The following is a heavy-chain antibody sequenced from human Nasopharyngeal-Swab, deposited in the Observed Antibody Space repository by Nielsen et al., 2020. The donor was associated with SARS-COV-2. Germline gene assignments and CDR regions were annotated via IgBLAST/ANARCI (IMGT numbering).Heavy chain of an antibody. CDR1: GCTFTSYA. J-gene: IGHJ5*02. Sequence: VSVKVSCKASGCTFTSYAMNWVRQAPGQGLEWLGWINTNTGNPTYAQGFTGRFVFSLDTSVSTAYLQISSLKAEDTAVYYCARAGSSLTGRWFDPWGQGTLVTVSS. D-gene: IGHD6-13*01. V-gene: IGHV7-4-1*02. CDR2: INTNTGNP. CDR3: ARAGSSLTGRWFDP.